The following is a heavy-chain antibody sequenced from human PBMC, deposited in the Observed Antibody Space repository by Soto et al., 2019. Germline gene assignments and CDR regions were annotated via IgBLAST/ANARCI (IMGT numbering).Heavy chain of an antibody. J-gene: IGHJ4*02. CDR3: ARDLYSNYALDY. V-gene: IGHV3-33*01. D-gene: IGHD4-4*01. CDR1: GFTFSSYG. Sequence: GGSLRLSCAASGFTFSSYGMHWVRQAPGKGLEWVAVIWYDGSNKYYADSVKGRFTISRDNSKNTLYLQMNSLRAEDTAVYYCARDLYSNYALDYWGRGTLVTVSS. CDR2: IWYDGSNK.